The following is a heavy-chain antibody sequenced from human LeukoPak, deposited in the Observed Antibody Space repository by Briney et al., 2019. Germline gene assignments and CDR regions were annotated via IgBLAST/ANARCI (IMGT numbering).Heavy chain of an antibody. V-gene: IGHV3-74*01. Sequence: GGCLRLSCAASEFTISRYWMHWVRQAPGKGLVWVSHINSDGSITSYADSVKGRFTLSRDNAKNTLYLQMNSLRAEDTAVYYCARDAVDTANAVWGQGTTVTVSS. CDR2: INSDGSIT. CDR1: EFTISRYW. J-gene: IGHJ6*02. D-gene: IGHD5-18*01. CDR3: ARDAVDTANAV.